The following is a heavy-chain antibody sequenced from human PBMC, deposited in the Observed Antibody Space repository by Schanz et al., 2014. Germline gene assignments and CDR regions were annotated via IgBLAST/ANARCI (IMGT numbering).Heavy chain of an antibody. CDR3: AKVRYSSGWRGDYFDE. Sequence: EVHLLDSGGGLVQPGGSLRLSCAASGFTFSSYAMSWVRQAPGKGLEWVSSISSGGNPYYANSVKGRFGISRDNSKNTLYLQMNSLRAEDTAVYYCAKVRYSSGWRGDYFDEWGQGTLVTVAS. CDR1: GFTFSSYA. J-gene: IGHJ4*02. V-gene: IGHV3-23*01. D-gene: IGHD6-25*01. CDR2: ISSGGNP.